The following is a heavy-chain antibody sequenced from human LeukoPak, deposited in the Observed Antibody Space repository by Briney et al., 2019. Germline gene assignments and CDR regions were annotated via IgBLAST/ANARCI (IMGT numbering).Heavy chain of an antibody. CDR3: ARVREASKEVTGALDY. Sequence: GGSLRLSCAASGFTFSSYAMHWVRQAPGKGLEWVAVISYDGSNKYYADSVKGRFTISGDNSKNTLYLQMNSLRAEDTAVYYCARVREASKEVTGALDYWGQGTLVTVSS. V-gene: IGHV3-30-3*01. CDR1: GFTFSSYA. D-gene: IGHD2-21*02. CDR2: ISYDGSNK. J-gene: IGHJ4*02.